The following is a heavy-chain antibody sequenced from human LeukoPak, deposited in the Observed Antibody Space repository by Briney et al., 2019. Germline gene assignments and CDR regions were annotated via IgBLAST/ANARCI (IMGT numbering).Heavy chain of an antibody. CDR3: ASSKTPWIQLWFFDI. J-gene: IGHJ3*02. CDR1: GDSINGFY. V-gene: IGHV4-59*01. D-gene: IGHD5-18*01. Sequence: SETLSLTCTVSGDSINGFYWNWIRQPPGKGLEWIGYIYYSGNTNYNPPLKSRVTMSVDTSTNQFSLKLGSVTAADTAVYYCASSKTPWIQLWFFDIWGQGTMVTVSS. CDR2: IYYSGNT.